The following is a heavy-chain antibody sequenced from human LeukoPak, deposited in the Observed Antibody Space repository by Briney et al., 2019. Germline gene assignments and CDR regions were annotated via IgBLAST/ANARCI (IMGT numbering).Heavy chain of an antibody. CDR3: AREQWLDY. V-gene: IGHV3-53*01. J-gene: IGHJ4*02. D-gene: IGHD6-19*01. CDR2: ISSGGSP. CDR1: GFTFSNYA. Sequence: GGSLRLSCAASGFTFSNYAMTWVRQAPGKGLEWVSVISSGGSPYYAVSVKGRFTISRDDSKNTLYLQMNILRAEDTAVYFCAREQWLDYWGQGTLVTVSS.